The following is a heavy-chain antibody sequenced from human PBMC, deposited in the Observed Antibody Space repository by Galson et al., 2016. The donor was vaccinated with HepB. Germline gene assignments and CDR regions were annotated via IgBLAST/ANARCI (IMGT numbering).Heavy chain of an antibody. J-gene: IGHJ5*02. D-gene: IGHD3-3*01. CDR2: IYHSGSA. Sequence: SETLSLTCTVSGYSISSGYYWGWIRQSPGKGLEWIGTIYHSGSAYYNPSLKSRVTISVDTSKNQFSLKLRSVTAADTALYYCARDSVYDFWSGYSTNWFDPGGQGTQVTVSS. V-gene: IGHV4-38-2*02. CDR3: ARDSVYDFWSGYSTNWFDP. CDR1: GYSISSGYY.